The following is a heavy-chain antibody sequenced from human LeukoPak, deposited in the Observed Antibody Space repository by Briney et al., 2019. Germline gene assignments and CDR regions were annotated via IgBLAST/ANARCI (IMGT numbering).Heavy chain of an antibody. CDR3: ASLSLRWSDY. Sequence: GGSLRLSCAASGFTFSSYWMSWVRQAPGKGLEWVSYISSSSSTIYYADSVKGRFTISRDNAKNSLYLQMNSLRAEDTALYYCASLSLRWSDYWGQGTLVTVSS. V-gene: IGHV3-48*04. CDR1: GFTFSSYW. J-gene: IGHJ4*02. CDR2: ISSSSSTI. D-gene: IGHD4-23*01.